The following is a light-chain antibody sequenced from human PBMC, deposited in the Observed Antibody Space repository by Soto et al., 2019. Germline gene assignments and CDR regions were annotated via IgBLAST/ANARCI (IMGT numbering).Light chain of an antibody. CDR1: QGISSY. Sequence: IQLTQSPSSLSASVGDRVTITCRASQGISSYLAWYQQKPGKAPKLLIYKASTLKSGVPSRFSGSGAGTECTLTISSLQPDDVETDYCQHYNSYSEAFGQGTKVDIK. CDR3: QHYNSYSEA. J-gene: IGKJ1*01. V-gene: IGKV1-5*03. CDR2: KAS.